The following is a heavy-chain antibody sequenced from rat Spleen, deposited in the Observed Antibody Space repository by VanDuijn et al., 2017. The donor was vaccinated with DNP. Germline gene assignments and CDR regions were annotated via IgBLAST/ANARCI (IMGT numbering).Heavy chain of an antibody. CDR3: ARWNRYFDY. CDR2: ISYSGST. J-gene: IGHJ2*01. CDR1: GYSITSNY. D-gene: IGHD1-5*01. V-gene: IGHV3-1*01. Sequence: EVQLQESGSGLVKPSQSLSLTCSVTGYSITSNYWGWIRKFPGNKMEYIGHISYSGSTNYNPSLKSRISITRDTSKNHFFLHLNSVTTEDTATYYCARWNRYFDYWGQGVMVTVSS.